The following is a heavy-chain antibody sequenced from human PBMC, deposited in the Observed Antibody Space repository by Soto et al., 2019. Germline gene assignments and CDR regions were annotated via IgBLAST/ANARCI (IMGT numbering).Heavy chain of an antibody. CDR1: GYSFTSYW. V-gene: IGHV5-51*01. J-gene: IGHJ6*02. Sequence: PGESLKISCKGSGYSFTSYWIGWVRQMPGKGLEWMGIIYPGDSDTRYSPSFQGQVTISADKSISTAYLQWSSLKASDTAMYYCARLVMVRVAAPDYYYYGMAVWGQGTSVTVSS. D-gene: IGHD3-10*01. CDR2: IYPGDSDT. CDR3: ARLVMVRVAAPDYYYYGMAV.